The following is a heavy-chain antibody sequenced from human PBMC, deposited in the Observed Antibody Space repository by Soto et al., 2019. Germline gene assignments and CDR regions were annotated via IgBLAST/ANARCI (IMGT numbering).Heavy chain of an antibody. CDR1: GGSISSYH. CDR3: ARAGILTGYTPFDP. J-gene: IGHJ5*02. Sequence: SETLSLTCTVSGGSISSYHWSWIRQPPGKGLEWIGYIYYSGSTNYNPSLKSRVTISVDTSKNQFSLKLSSVTAADTAVYYCARAGILTGYTPFDPWGQGTLVTVSS. CDR2: IYYSGST. D-gene: IGHD3-9*01. V-gene: IGHV4-59*01.